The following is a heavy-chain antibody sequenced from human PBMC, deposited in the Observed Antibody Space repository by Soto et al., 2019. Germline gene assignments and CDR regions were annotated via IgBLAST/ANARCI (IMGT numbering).Heavy chain of an antibody. CDR2: INPDGGAT. CDR3: ARGRRNVV. J-gene: IGHJ4*02. V-gene: IGHV1-46*01. Sequence: QVQLVQSGAAVRNPGASVGVSCKASEHTFSNFYRNWVRQTPGQGLGWMGKINPDGGATNNAQNFQGRLTITTDTSSYTVYMEINGLTYDDTAVYSCARGRRNVVWGQGTQVTVSS. D-gene: IGHD1-1*01. CDR1: EHTFSNFY.